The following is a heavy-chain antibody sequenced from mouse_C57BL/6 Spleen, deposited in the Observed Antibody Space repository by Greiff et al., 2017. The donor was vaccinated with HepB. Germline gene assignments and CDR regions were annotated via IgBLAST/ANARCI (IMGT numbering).Heavy chain of an antibody. CDR3: ARLTYGYDNYAMDY. J-gene: IGHJ4*01. V-gene: IGHV1-69*01. CDR1: GYTFTSYW. D-gene: IGHD2-2*01. Sequence: QVQLQQPGAELVMPGASVKLSCKASGYTFTSYWMHWVKQRPGQGLEWIGEIDPSDSYTNYNQKFKGKSTMTVDKSSSTAYMQLSSLTSEDSAVYYCARLTYGYDNYAMDYWGQGTSVTVSS. CDR2: IDPSDSYT.